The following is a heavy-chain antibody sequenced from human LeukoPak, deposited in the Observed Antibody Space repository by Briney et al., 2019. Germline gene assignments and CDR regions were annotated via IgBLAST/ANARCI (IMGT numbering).Heavy chain of an antibody. V-gene: IGHV1-69*13. CDR3: ARDPRFRQYCSSTSCRSPPFDY. CDR2: IIPILGTR. D-gene: IGHD2-2*01. CDR1: GGTFSNYA. Sequence: GASVKVSCKASGGTFSNYAISWVRQAPGQGLEWMGGIIPILGTRNYAQKFQDRVTITADESTAYMELSSLRSEDTAVYYCARDPRFRQYCSSTSCRSPPFDYWGQGTLVTVSS. J-gene: IGHJ4*02.